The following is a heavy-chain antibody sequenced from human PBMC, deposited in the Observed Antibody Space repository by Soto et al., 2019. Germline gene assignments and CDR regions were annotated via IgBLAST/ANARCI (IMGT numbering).Heavy chain of an antibody. CDR3: SRQASDFWSGKPQYYMDV. V-gene: IGHV3-73*01. Sequence: GSLRLSCAASGFTFSGSAMHWVRQASGKGLEWVGRIRSKGNNYATAYGASLKGRFTISRDDSKSTAYLQMNSLNTEDTAVYYCSRQASDFWSGKPQYYMDVWGKGTTVTVSS. CDR2: IRSKGNNYAT. D-gene: IGHD3-3*01. CDR1: GFTFSGSA. J-gene: IGHJ6*03.